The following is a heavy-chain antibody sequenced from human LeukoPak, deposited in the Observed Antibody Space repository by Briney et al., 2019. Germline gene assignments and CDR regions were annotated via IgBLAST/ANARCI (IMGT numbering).Heavy chain of an antibody. V-gene: IGHV4-59*08. D-gene: IGHD3-16*01. CDR1: GASLTGHY. CDR2: IYDSGTT. CDR3: ARHLGGGIYIDY. J-gene: IGHJ4*02. Sequence: SETLSLTCTVSGASLTGHYGLGLPPPPGKGVGWIISIYDSGTTNYNPSRKSRVTISVDTSKNQFSLTLSSVTAADTAVYYCARHLGGGIYIDYWGQGTLVTVSS.